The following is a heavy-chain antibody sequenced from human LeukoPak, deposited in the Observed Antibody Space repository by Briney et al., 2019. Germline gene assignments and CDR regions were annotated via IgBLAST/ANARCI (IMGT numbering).Heavy chain of an antibody. D-gene: IGHD7-27*01. CDR1: GFTFSSYG. CDR3: VRDLHWGGFDV. CDR2: ISPSGDIT. Sequence: GGSLRLSCAASGFTFSSYGMNWVRQAPGKGLEWVSGISPSGDITYYADSVMGRFSISRDNPKSTVSLQMSSLRAEDTALYYCVRDLHWGGFDVWGQGTMVTVSS. V-gene: IGHV3-23*01. J-gene: IGHJ3*01.